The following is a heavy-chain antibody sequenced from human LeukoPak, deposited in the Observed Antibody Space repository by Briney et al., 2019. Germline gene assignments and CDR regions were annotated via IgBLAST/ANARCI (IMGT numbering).Heavy chain of an antibody. D-gene: IGHD3-22*01. CDR2: IYHSGST. CDR1: GYSISSGYY. CDR3: ASYHHYYDSSGHYEAAFDI. Sequence: PSETLSLTCAVSGYSISSGYYRCWIRQPPGKGLEWIGSIYHSGSTYYNPSLKSRVTISVDTSKNQFSLKLSSVTAADTAVYYCASYHHYYDSSGHYEAAFDIWGQGTMVTVSS. V-gene: IGHV4-38-2*01. J-gene: IGHJ3*02.